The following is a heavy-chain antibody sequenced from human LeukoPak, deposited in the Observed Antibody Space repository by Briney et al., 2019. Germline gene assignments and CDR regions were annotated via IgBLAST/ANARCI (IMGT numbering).Heavy chain of an antibody. J-gene: IGHJ6*03. CDR3: ARQGVDTAMDPYYYYYMDV. Sequence: PSETLSLTCTVSGGSISSYYWSWIRQPPGKGLEWIGYIYYSGSTNYNPSLKSRVTISVDTSKNQFSLKLSSVTAADTAVYYCARQGVDTAMDPYYYYYMDVWGKGTTVTVSS. CDR1: GGSISSYY. CDR2: IYYSGST. V-gene: IGHV4-59*01. D-gene: IGHD5-18*01.